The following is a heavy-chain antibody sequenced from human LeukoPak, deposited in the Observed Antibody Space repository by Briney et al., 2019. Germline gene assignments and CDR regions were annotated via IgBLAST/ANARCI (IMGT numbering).Heavy chain of an antibody. D-gene: IGHD4-17*01. CDR1: GGSISSYY. Sequence: SETLSLTCTVSGGSISSYYWSWIRQPPGKGLEGMGYIYYSGSTNYNPSLMSRVTISVDTSKNQFSLKLSSVTAADTAVYYCARAPNGDYFNWFDPWGQGTLVTVSS. V-gene: IGHV4-59*01. CDR3: ARAPNGDYFNWFDP. CDR2: IYYSGST. J-gene: IGHJ5*02.